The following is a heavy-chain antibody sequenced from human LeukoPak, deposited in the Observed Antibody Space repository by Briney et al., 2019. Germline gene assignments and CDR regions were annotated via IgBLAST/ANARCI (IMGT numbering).Heavy chain of an antibody. D-gene: IGHD6-6*01. CDR1: GGPISSSSYY. CDR2: IYYSGST. V-gene: IGHV4-39*01. CDR3: ARQEYRPNWFDP. Sequence: PSETLSLTCTVSGGPISSSSYYWGWIRQPPGKGREWVGCIYYSGSTYYNPSLKSRVTMSVDTSKSHFSLRLNSVTAADTAVYYCARQEYRPNWFDPWGQGTLVTVSS. J-gene: IGHJ5*02.